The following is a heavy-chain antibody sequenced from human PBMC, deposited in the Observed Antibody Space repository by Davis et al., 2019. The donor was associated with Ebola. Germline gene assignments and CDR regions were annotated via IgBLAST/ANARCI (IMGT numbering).Heavy chain of an antibody. V-gene: IGHV4-59*08. D-gene: IGHD3-22*01. Sequence: MPSETLSLTCTVSGGSISSYYWSWVRQPPGKGLEWIGYIYYSGSTNYNPSLKSRVTISVDTSKNQFSLKLSSVTAADTAVYYCARRGYYYDSGGYYGGAFDIWGQGTMVTVSS. CDR2: IYYSGST. CDR1: GGSISSYY. J-gene: IGHJ3*02. CDR3: ARRGYYYDSGGYYGGAFDI.